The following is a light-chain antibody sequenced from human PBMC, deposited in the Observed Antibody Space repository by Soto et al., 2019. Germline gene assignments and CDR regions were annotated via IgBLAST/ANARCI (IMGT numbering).Light chain of an antibody. Sequence: QSVLTQPASVSGSPGQSITISCTGTSSDVGGYNYVSWYQQQSGKAPKLMIHEVSNRPSGVSNRFSGSKSGTSASLAITGLQAEDEADFYCQSYDSSLSAWVFGTGTKVTVL. CDR1: SSDVGGYNY. V-gene: IGLV2-14*01. CDR2: EVS. CDR3: QSYDSSLSAWV. J-gene: IGLJ1*01.